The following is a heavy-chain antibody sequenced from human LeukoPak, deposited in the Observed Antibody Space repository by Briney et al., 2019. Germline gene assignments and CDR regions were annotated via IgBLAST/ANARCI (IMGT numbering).Heavy chain of an antibody. Sequence: SRTLSLTRTVSGGSISSGGYYWSWIRQHPGKGLEWIGYIYYSGSTYYNPSLKSRVTISVDTSKNQFSLKLSSVTAADTAVYYCASYNDYYDSSGYYYDWFDPWGQGTLVTVSS. V-gene: IGHV4-31*03. J-gene: IGHJ5*02. D-gene: IGHD3-22*01. CDR3: ASYNDYYDSSGYYYDWFDP. CDR1: GGSISSGGYY. CDR2: IYYSGST.